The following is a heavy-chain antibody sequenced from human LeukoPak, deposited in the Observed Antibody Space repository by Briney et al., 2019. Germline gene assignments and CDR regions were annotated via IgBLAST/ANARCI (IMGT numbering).Heavy chain of an antibody. CDR1: GFTFDDYA. Sequence: GRSLRLSCAASGFTFDDYAMNWVRQAPGKGLEWVSSISGDSTYIYNAGSVKGRFTISRDNAQASLYLQMISLRADDTAVYYCARVSGRLERQSDLDYWGQGTLVIVSS. CDR2: ISGDSTYI. D-gene: IGHD1-1*01. J-gene: IGHJ4*02. CDR3: ARVSGRLERQSDLDY. V-gene: IGHV3-21*01.